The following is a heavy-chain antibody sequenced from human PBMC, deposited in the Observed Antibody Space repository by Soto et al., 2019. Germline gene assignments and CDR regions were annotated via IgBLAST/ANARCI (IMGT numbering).Heavy chain of an antibody. CDR1: GYSFTSYW. D-gene: IGHD4-17*01. CDR2: IYPGDSDT. Sequence: GESLKISCKGSGYSFTSYWIGWVRQMPGKGLEWMGIIYPGDSDTRYSPSFQGQVTISADKSISTAYLQWSSLKASDTVMYYCARQAWGTVTTHYYYGMDVWGQGTTVTVSS. J-gene: IGHJ6*02. CDR3: ARQAWGTVTTHYYYGMDV. V-gene: IGHV5-51*01.